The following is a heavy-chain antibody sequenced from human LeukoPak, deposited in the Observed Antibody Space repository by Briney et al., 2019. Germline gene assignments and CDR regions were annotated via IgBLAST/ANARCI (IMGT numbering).Heavy chain of an antibody. CDR2: IYTSGST. D-gene: IGHD3-10*01. J-gene: IGHJ6*03. CDR3: ARLITFGDYMDV. V-gene: IGHV4-4*09. CDR1: GGSTSSYY. Sequence: SETLSLTCTVSGGSTSSYYWSWIRQPPGKGLEWIGYIYTSGSTNYNPSLKSRVTISVDTSKNQFSLKLSSVTAADTAVYYCARLITFGDYMDVWGKGTTVTVSS.